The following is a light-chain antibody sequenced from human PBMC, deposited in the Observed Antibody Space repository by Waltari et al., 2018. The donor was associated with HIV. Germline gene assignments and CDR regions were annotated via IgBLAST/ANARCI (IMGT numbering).Light chain of an antibody. CDR2: EDF. Sequence: SVLTQPPSVSAAPGQTITISCSGSTSNIGSNYVAWYQQFPGRAPKFLIYEDFRRPSGIPDRISGSKAGTSATLDITGLQTGDEADYYGGTWDSSLGAGVFGGGTKVTV. J-gene: IGLJ3*02. V-gene: IGLV1-51*02. CDR3: GTWDSSLGAGV. CDR1: TSNIGSNY.